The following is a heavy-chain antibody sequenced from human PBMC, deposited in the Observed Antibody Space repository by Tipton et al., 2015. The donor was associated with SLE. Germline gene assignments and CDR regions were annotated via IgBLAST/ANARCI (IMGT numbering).Heavy chain of an antibody. Sequence: RSLRLSCAASGFTFSIYAMHWVRQAPGKGLEWVAVISHDGSNKYYADSVKGRFTISRDNSKNTLYLQMNSLRPEDTAVYYCASQLNSWWIDYWGQGTLVTVSS. CDR3: ASQLNSWWIDY. V-gene: IGHV3-30*04. J-gene: IGHJ4*02. CDR2: ISHDGSNK. D-gene: IGHD6-13*01. CDR1: GFTFSIYA.